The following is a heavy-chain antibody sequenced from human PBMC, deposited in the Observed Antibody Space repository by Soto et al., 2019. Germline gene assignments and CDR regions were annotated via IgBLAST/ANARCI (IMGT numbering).Heavy chain of an antibody. CDR1: GGALSSCA. D-gene: IGHD6-13*01. Sequence: SVKVSCRASGGALSSCAISWVRQAPGQGLEWMGGIIPIFGTANYAQKFQGRVTMTTDTSTSTAYMELKSLRSDDTALYYCARDGYTRPDSWGQGTLVTVSS. CDR3: ARDGYTRPDS. V-gene: IGHV1-69*05. J-gene: IGHJ4*02. CDR2: IIPIFGTA.